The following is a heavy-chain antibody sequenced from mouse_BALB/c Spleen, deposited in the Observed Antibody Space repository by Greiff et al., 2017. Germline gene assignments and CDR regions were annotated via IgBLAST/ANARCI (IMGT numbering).Heavy chain of an antibody. CDR1: GYSITSDYA. J-gene: IGHJ3*01. CDR2: ISYSGST. CDR3: ARSTVLPWFAY. V-gene: IGHV3-2*02. Sequence: VQLKESGPGLVKPSQSLSLTCTVTGYSITSDYAWHWIRQFPGNKLEWMGYISYSGSTSYNPSLKSRISITRDTSKNQFFLQLNSVTTEDTATYYCARSTVLPWFAYWGQGTLVTVSA. D-gene: IGHD1-1*01.